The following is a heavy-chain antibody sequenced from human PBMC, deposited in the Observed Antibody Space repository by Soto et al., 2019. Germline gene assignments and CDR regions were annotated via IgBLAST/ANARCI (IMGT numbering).Heavy chain of an antibody. V-gene: IGHV5-51*01. D-gene: IGHD3-22*01. J-gene: IGHJ3*02. CDR1: GCSFTSYW. Sequence: PGESLKISCKGSGCSFTSYWIGWVRQMPGKGLEWMGIIYPGDSDTGYSPSFQGQVTISADKSISTAYLQWSRLKASDTAMYYCARSRYYYDSSGYYYDHAFDIWGQGTMVTVSS. CDR2: IYPGDSDT. CDR3: ARSRYYYDSSGYYYDHAFDI.